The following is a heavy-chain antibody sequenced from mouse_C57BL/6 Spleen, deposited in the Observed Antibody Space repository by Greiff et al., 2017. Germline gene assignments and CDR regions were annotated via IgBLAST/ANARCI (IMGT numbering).Heavy chain of an antibody. CDR1: GYSFTDYN. J-gene: IGHJ3*01. CDR2: INPNYGTT. V-gene: IGHV1-39*01. D-gene: IGHD1-2*01. CDR3: ARDHYSWFAY. Sequence: VQLQQSGPELVKPGASVKISCKASGYSFTDYNMNWVKQSNGKSLEWIGVINPNYGTTSYNQKLQGKATLTVNQSSSTDYMQLNSLTYEESAVYYCARDHYSWFAYWGQGTLVTVSA.